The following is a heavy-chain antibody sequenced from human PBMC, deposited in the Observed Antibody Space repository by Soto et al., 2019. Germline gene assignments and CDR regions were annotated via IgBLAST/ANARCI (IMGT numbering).Heavy chain of an antibody. CDR2: IYYSGST. J-gene: IGHJ4*02. CDR1: GGSISSSSYY. D-gene: IGHD1-26*01. Sequence: LSLTCTVSGGSISSSSYYWGWIRQPPGKGLEWIGSIYYSGSTYYNPSLKSRVTISVDTSKNQFSLKLSSVTAADTAVYYCARRYGGNFDYWGQGTLVTVSS. CDR3: ARRYGGNFDY. V-gene: IGHV4-39*01.